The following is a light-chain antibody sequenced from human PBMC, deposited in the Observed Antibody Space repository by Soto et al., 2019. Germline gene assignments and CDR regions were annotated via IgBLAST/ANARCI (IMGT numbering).Light chain of an antibody. V-gene: IGKV3-20*01. CDR1: QSVSSTS. J-gene: IGKJ1*01. CDR3: QQYDGSPPWT. CDR2: GAS. Sequence: EIVLTQSPGTLSFSPGERATLSCRASQSVSSTSLAWYQQKPAQAPRLLIYGASNRATGIPDRFSGSGSGTDFTLTISRLEPEDFAVYYCQQYDGSPPWTFGLGTKV.